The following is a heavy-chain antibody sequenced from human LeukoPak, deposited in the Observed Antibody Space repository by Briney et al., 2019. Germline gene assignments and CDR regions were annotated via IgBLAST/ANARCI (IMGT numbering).Heavy chain of an antibody. Sequence: SETLFLTCTVSGGSISSYYWSWIRQPPGKGLEWIGYIYYSGSTNYNPSLKSRVTISVDTSKNQFSLKLSSVTAADTAVYYCAGTYSYGYYYYMDVWGKGTTVTISS. CDR1: GGSISSYY. CDR2: IYYSGST. J-gene: IGHJ6*03. V-gene: IGHV4-59*01. D-gene: IGHD5-18*01. CDR3: AGTYSYGYYYYMDV.